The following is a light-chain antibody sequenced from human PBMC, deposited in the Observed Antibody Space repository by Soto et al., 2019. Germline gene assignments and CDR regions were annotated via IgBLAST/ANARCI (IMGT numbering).Light chain of an antibody. Sequence: EIVLTQSPGTLSLSPGERATLSCRASQSVINNYLALYQQKPGQAPVLLIYGASNRATGVPDRFSGSGSGTDFTLTISRLEPEDFAVYYCQQYGSSGTFGQGTKVDIK. CDR3: QQYGSSGT. J-gene: IGKJ1*01. V-gene: IGKV3-20*01. CDR1: QSVINNY. CDR2: GAS.